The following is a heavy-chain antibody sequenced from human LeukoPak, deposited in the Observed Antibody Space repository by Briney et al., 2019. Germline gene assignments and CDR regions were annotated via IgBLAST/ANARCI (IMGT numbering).Heavy chain of an antibody. CDR2: ISTYGTTI. CDR1: GFTFSDSY. D-gene: IGHD3-16*01. V-gene: IGHV3-11*04. J-gene: IGHJ4*02. CDR3: ARASAYPKPFDS. Sequence: GGSLRLSCAASGFTFSDSYMSWIRRTPGKGLEWISCISTYGTTIYYADSVKGRFTISRDNAKNSLYLQMNSLRAEDTAVYLCARASAYPKPFDSWGQGTLVTVSS.